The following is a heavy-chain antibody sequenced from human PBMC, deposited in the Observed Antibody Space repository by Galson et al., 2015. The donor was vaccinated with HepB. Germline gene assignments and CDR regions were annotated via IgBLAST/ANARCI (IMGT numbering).Heavy chain of an antibody. D-gene: IGHD3-22*01. V-gene: IGHV3-33*01. CDR1: GLTFSSYG. J-gene: IGHJ6*02. Sequence: SLRLSCAASGLTFSSYGMHWVRQAPGKGLEWVAVIWYDGSNKYYADSVKGRFTISRDNSKNTLYLQMNSLRAEDTAVYYCAREMIVVDPPYYYYYGMDVWGQGTTVTVSS. CDR2: IWYDGSNK. CDR3: AREMIVVDPPYYYYYGMDV.